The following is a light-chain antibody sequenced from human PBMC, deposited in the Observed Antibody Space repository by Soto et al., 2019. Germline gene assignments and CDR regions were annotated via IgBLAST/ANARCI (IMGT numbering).Light chain of an antibody. Sequence: DVQLTQSPSVLSASVGDRVTITCRASQDINNFLAWFQQKPGTAPNLLIYAASTLQSGVPSRFSGSSSGTEFTLTIISLQPEDFVTYYCQQLDSYPPTFGQGTKVEIK. CDR2: AAS. J-gene: IGKJ1*01. CDR3: QQLDSYPPT. V-gene: IGKV1-9*01. CDR1: QDINNF.